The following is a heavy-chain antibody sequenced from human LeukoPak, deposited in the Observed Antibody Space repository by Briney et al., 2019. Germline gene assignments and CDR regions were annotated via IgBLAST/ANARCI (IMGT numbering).Heavy chain of an antibody. D-gene: IGHD3-16*01. CDR3: ARAPDYNYFDY. V-gene: IGHV3-33*01. J-gene: IGHJ4*02. CDR1: GFTFSSYD. CDR2: IWSDGSNK. Sequence: PGRSLRLSCAASGFTFSSYDMHWVRQAPGRGLEWVALIWSDGSNKYYADSVKGRFTISRDNSENSLYLQMNGLRDEDTAVYYCARAPDYNYFDYWGQGTLVTVSS.